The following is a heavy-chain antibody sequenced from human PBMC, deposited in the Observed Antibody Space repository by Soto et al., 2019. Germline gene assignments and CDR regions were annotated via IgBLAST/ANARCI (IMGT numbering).Heavy chain of an antibody. CDR2: IIPIFGTP. J-gene: IGHJ3*02. Sequence: QVQLVQSGAEVKKPGSSVEVSCKASGGSFTSYAVSWVRQAPGQGLEWMGGIIPIFGTPNYAQKFQGRVTISAHRSTNTAYMELSSLRSEDTAVYFCASYTAYGSGLDAFDIWGQGTVVTVSP. CDR3: ASYTAYGSGLDAFDI. CDR1: GGSFTSYA. V-gene: IGHV1-69*06. D-gene: IGHD3-10*01.